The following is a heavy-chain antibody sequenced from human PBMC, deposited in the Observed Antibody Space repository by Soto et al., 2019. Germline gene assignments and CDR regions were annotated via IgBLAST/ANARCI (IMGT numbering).Heavy chain of an antibody. Sequence: QVQLQESGPGLVKPSQTLSLTCTVSGGSISSGGYYWSWIRQHPGKGLEWIGYIYYSGSTYYNPSLKRRVTMSVDSSKNQFSLKLSSVTAADTAVYYCARDGSGGHSLSAFDIWGQGTMVTVSS. V-gene: IGHV4-31*03. CDR3: ARDGSGGHSLSAFDI. D-gene: IGHD2-21*02. CDR2: IYYSGST. CDR1: GGSISSGGYY. J-gene: IGHJ3*02.